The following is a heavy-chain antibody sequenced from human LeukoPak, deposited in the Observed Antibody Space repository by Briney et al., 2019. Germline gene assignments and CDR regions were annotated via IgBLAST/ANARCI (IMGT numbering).Heavy chain of an antibody. V-gene: IGHV3-21*01. CDR2: ISSSSSHI. Sequence: KPGGSFRLSCAASGFTFSSYSMNWVGNPPGKGLEGFSSISSSSSHIYYADSVKGRFTISRDNAKNSLYLQMNSLRAEDTAVYYCARDLRMVRGVYPFDIWGQGTMVTVSS. CDR3: ARDLRMVRGVYPFDI. D-gene: IGHD3-10*01. J-gene: IGHJ3*02. CDR1: GFTFSSYS.